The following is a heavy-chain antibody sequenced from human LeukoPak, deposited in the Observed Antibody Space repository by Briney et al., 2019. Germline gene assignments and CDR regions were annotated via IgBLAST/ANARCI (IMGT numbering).Heavy chain of an antibody. J-gene: IGHJ4*02. V-gene: IGHV1-2*06. CDR2: INPNSGGT. D-gene: IGHD6-19*01. CDR3: ARSLSSGWFLYHY. CDR1: GYTFTGYY. Sequence: APVKVSCKASGYTFTGYYMHWVRQAPGQGLEWLGRINPNSGGTNYAQKFQGRVTMTRDTSISTAYMELSRLRSDDTAVYYCARSLSSGWFLYHYWGQGTLVTVSS.